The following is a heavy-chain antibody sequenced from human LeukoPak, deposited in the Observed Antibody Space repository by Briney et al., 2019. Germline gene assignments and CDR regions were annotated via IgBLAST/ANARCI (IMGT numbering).Heavy chain of an antibody. CDR2: IYYSGST. V-gene: IGHV4-39*01. CDR1: GGSISSSSYY. CDR3: ATDNWNPTKPINYYYYGMDV. D-gene: IGHD1-20*01. J-gene: IGHJ6*02. Sequence: TSQTLSLTCTVSGGSISSSSYYWGWIRQPPGKGLEWIGSIYYSGSTYYNPSLKSRVTISVDTSKNQFSLKLSSVTAADTAVYYCATDNWNPTKPINYYYYGMDVWGQGTTVTVSS.